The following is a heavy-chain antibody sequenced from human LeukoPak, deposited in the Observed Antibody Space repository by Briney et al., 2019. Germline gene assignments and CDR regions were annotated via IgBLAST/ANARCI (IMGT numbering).Heavy chain of an antibody. CDR2: IYSEGST. Sequence: PGGSLRLSCAASGFTFSSYAMSWVRQAPGKGLEWVSVIYSEGSTYYADSVKGRFTISRHNSKNTLYLQMNSLRAEDTAVYYCARESGHYYYYGMDVWGQGTTVTVSS. V-gene: IGHV3-66*01. J-gene: IGHJ6*02. D-gene: IGHD3-10*01. CDR3: ARESGHYYYYGMDV. CDR1: GFTFSSYA.